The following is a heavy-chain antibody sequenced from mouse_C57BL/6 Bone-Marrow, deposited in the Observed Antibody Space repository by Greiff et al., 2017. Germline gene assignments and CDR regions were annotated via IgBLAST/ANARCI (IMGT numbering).Heavy chain of an antibody. CDR3: ARITTVVAHYFDY. D-gene: IGHD1-1*01. J-gene: IGHJ2*01. Sequence: VMLVESGPGLVAPSQSLSITCTVSGFSLTSYAISWVRQPPGKGLEWLGVIWTGGGTNYNSALKSRLSISKDNSKSQVFLKMNSLQTDDTARYYCARITTVVAHYFDYWGQGTTLTVSS. V-gene: IGHV2-9-1*01. CDR2: IWTGGGT. CDR1: GFSLTSYA.